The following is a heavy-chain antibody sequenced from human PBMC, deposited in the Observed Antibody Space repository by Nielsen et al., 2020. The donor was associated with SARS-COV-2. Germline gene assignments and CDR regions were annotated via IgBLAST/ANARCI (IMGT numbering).Heavy chain of an antibody. CDR2: IKQDGSEK. D-gene: IGHD6-19*01. CDR3: ARGDRSVARDYYYYYGMDV. V-gene: IGHV3-7*01. J-gene: IGHJ6*02. Sequence: WIRQPPGKGLEWVANIKQDGSEKYYVDSVKGRFTISRDNAKNSLYLQMNSLRAEDTAVYYCARGDRSVARDYYYYYGMDVWGQGTTVTVSS.